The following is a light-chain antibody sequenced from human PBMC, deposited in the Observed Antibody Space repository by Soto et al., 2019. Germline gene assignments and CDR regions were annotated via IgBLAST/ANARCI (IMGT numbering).Light chain of an antibody. V-gene: IGKV4-1*01. Sequence: DIVMTQSPDSLAVSLVERATINCKSSQSVLYSSNNKNYLAWYQQKPGQPPKLLIYWASTRESGVPERFSGSGSGTDFTLTISSLQAEDVAVYYCQQYYSTPWTFGQGTKVEIK. J-gene: IGKJ1*01. CDR1: QSVLYSSNNKNY. CDR2: WAS. CDR3: QQYYSTPWT.